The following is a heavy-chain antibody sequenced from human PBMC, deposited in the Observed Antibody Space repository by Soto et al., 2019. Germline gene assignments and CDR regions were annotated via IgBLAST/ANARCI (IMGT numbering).Heavy chain of an antibody. CDR1: AVTVSPYD. D-gene: IGHD5-12*01. V-gene: IGHV3-23*01. CDR2: ISNSGHST. J-gene: IGHJ5*02. Sequence: ATSAVTVSPYDMNLGRLAPGRGLEWVSVISNSGHSTFYADSVNGRFTISRDNSKNTLYLQMKSLIADYTAAYYCAKGGPTFLNWFGPWGQGALVTVSS. CDR3: AKGGPTFLNWFGP.